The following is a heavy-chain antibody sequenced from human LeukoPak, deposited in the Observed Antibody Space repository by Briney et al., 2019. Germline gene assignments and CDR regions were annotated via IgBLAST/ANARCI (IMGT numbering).Heavy chain of an antibody. Sequence: ASVKVSCKASGYTFSSYGVNWVRQAPGQGLEWMGWVSPYNGDTNYAQKFQDRVTMTTDTSTNTAYMELRSLRSDDTAVYYCARDQEGFDYWGQGTLVTVSS. CDR2: VSPYNGDT. V-gene: IGHV1-18*01. CDR1: GYTFSSYG. CDR3: ARDQEGFDY. J-gene: IGHJ4*02.